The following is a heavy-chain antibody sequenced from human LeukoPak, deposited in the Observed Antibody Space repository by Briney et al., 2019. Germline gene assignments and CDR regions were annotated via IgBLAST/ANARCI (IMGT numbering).Heavy chain of an antibody. J-gene: IGHJ4*02. CDR2: INHSGST. Sequence: GTLRLSCAASGFTFNTYSMNWIRQPPGKGLEWIGEINHSGSTNYNPSLKSRVTISVDTSKNQFSLKLSSVTAADTAVYYCARQRYYYGSGSYRDFDYWGQGTLVTVSS. CDR1: GFTFNTYS. D-gene: IGHD3-10*01. CDR3: ARQRYYYGSGSYRDFDY. V-gene: IGHV4-34*01.